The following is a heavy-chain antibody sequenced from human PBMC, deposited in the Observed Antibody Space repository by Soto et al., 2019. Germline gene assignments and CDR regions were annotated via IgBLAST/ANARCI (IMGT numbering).Heavy chain of an antibody. V-gene: IGHV1-69*01. CDR1: GDSFNSYA. J-gene: IGHJ6*02. CDR2: IIPIFDTA. CDR3: ARVGYCNTTNCLFYYYHYGMDV. D-gene: IGHD2-2*01. Sequence: QVQLVQSGAEVKKPGSSVKVSCKASGDSFNSYAISWVRQAPGQGREWMGGIIPIFDTANHAQKFQARVTMTADESASTAYMELSGLRSEDTAVYYCARVGYCNTTNCLFYYYHYGMDVWGQGTTVTVS.